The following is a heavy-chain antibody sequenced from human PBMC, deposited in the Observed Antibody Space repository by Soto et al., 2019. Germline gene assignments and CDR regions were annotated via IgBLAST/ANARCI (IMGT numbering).Heavy chain of an antibody. Sequence: QLQLQESGSGLEKSTQTLSHTRALSGRHIRRCGYLWLGTRPTTGKGLEWIGYIYHSGSTYYNPSLKSRVTISVDRSKNQFSLKLSSVTAADTAVYYCASKSYYGGMDVWGQGTTVTVSS. J-gene: IGHJ6*02. CDR3: ASKSYYGGMDV. CDR1: GRHIRRCGYL. CDR2: IYHSGST. D-gene: IGHD3-10*01. V-gene: IGHV4-30-2*01.